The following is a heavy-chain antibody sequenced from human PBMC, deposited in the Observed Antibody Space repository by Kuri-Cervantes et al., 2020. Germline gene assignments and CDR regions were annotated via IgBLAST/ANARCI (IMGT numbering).Heavy chain of an antibody. V-gene: IGHV3-21*01. D-gene: IGHD3-16*01. CDR1: GFTFSSYS. Sequence: ETLSLTCAASGFTFSSYSMNWVRQAPGKGLEWVPSISSSSSYIYYADSVKGRFTISRDNAKNSLYLQMNSLRAEDTAVYYCARGLEDVWGSYPDYWGQGTLVTVSS. J-gene: IGHJ4*02. CDR3: ARGLEDVWGSYPDY. CDR2: ISSSSSYI.